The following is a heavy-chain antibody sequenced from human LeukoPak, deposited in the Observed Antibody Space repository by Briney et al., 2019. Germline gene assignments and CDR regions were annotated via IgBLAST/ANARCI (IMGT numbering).Heavy chain of an antibody. V-gene: IGHV1-46*01. Sequence: ASVKVSCKASGYTFTNYYMHWVRQAPGQGLEWMGIINPSGGSTSYAQKFQGRVTMTRDTSISTAYMELSRLRSDDTAVYYCARAEIAVAGTRGYFDYWGQGTLVTVSS. J-gene: IGHJ4*02. CDR2: INPSGGST. CDR3: ARAEIAVAGTRGYFDY. D-gene: IGHD6-19*01. CDR1: GYTFTNYY.